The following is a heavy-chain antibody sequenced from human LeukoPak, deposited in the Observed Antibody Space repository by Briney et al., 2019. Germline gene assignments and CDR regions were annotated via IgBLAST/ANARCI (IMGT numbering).Heavy chain of an antibody. CDR3: ARGFLEWQHAFDY. D-gene: IGHD3-3*01. CDR2: IYYSGST. V-gene: IGHV4-30-4*08. CDR1: GGSISSGSYY. J-gene: IGHJ4*02. Sequence: KPSQTLSLTCTVSGGSISSGSYYWSWIRQPPGKGLEWIGYIYYSGSTYYNPSLKSRVTISVDTSKNQFSLKLSSVTAADTAVYYCARGFLEWQHAFDYWGQRTLVTVSS.